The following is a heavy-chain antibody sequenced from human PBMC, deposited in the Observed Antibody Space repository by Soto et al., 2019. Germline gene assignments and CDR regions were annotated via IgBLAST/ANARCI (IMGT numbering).Heavy chain of an antibody. D-gene: IGHD2-15*01. CDR3: ARDQRVDSEGWFDP. Sequence: QVQLVESGGGVVQPGRSPRLSCAASGFTFSSYGMHWVRQAPGKGLEWVAVIWYDGSNKYYADSVKGRFTISRDNSKNTLYLQMNSLRAEDTAVYYCARDQRVDSEGWFDPWGQGTLVTVSS. V-gene: IGHV3-33*01. CDR2: IWYDGSNK. CDR1: GFTFSSYG. J-gene: IGHJ5*02.